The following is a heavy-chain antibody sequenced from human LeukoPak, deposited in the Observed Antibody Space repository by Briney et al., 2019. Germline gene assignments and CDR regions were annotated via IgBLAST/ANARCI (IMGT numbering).Heavy chain of an antibody. J-gene: IGHJ4*02. D-gene: IGHD3-22*01. CDR1: GFTFSTYA. Sequence: GGSLRLSCAASGFTFSTYAMSWVRQAPGKGLEWVSCISGSGDSTYYADSVKGRFTISSDKSKNTLYLQMNSLRAEDTAMYYCAKGSRDSTSYCFDYWGQGTLVTVSS. CDR3: AKGSRDSTSYCFDY. CDR2: ISGSGDST. V-gene: IGHV3-23*01.